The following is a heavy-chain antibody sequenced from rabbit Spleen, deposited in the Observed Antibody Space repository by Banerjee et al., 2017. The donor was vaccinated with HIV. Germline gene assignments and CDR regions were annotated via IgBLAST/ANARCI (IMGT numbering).Heavy chain of an antibody. J-gene: IGHJ4*01. CDR2: INSYTAKS. Sequence: QEQLVESGGGLVRPGASLTLTCNASGFRFSFNNDYVMCWVRQAPGKGLEWIACINSYTAKSVYATWAKGPFTISKTSSTTVTLQMTSLTAADTATYFCARDLPGVIGWNFNLWGPGTLVTVS. D-gene: IGHD1-1*01. V-gene: IGHV1S45*01. CDR1: GFRFSFNNDYV. CDR3: ARDLPGVIGWNFNL.